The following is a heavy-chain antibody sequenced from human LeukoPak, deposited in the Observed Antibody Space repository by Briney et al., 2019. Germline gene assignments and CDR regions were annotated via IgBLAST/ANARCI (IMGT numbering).Heavy chain of an antibody. J-gene: IGHJ4*02. D-gene: IGHD6-13*01. CDR3: TKDEAAATK. CDR2: IKQDGREI. Sequence: GGSLRLSCAGSGFTFSSYWMSWVRQAPGKGPEWVANIKQDGREIHYLDSVKGRFTISRDNARSSLYLQMNSLRAEDTGVYYCTKDEAAATKWRQGTLVSVSS. V-gene: IGHV3-7*03. CDR1: GFTFSSYW.